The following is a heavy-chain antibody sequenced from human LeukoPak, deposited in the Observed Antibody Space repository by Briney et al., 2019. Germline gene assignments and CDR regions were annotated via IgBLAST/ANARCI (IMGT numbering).Heavy chain of an antibody. D-gene: IGHD3-16*02. Sequence: GRSLRLSCAASGFTFSSYAIHWVRQAPGKGLEWVAVISYDGSNKYYADSVKGRFTISRDNSKNTLYLQMNSLRAEDTAVYYCARDSYYDYVWGSYRPYYFDYWGQGTLVTVSS. V-gene: IGHV3-30-3*01. CDR2: ISYDGSNK. J-gene: IGHJ4*02. CDR1: GFTFSSYA. CDR3: ARDSYYDYVWGSYRPYYFDY.